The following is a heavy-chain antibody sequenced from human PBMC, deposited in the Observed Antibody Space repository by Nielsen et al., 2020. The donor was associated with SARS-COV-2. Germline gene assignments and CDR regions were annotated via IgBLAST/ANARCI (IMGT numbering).Heavy chain of an antibody. J-gene: IGHJ3*02. V-gene: IGHV4-61*08. D-gene: IGHD4-17*01. CDR3: ARDYFGDYLDGFDI. CDR1: GGSISSGGYY. Sequence: SETLSLTCTVSGGSISSGGYYWSWIRQHPGKGLEWIGYIHDSGSTYFSPSLKSRVTISLDTSKNQFSLELTSVTAADTAVYYCARDYFGDYLDGFDIWGQGTTVTVSS. CDR2: IHDSGST.